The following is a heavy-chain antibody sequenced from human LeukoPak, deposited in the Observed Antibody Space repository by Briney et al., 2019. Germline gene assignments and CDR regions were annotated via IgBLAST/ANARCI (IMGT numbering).Heavy chain of an antibody. CDR1: GGSISSYY. CDR2: IYYSGST. Sequence: SETLSLTCTVSGGSISSYYWSWIRQPPGKGLECIGYIYYSGSTNYNPSLKSRVTISVDTSKNQFSLKLSSVTAADTAVYYCAREMGDYYDSSGYSNKIGGFDYWGQGTLVTVSS. D-gene: IGHD3-22*01. J-gene: IGHJ4*02. V-gene: IGHV4-59*12. CDR3: AREMGDYYDSSGYSNKIGGFDY.